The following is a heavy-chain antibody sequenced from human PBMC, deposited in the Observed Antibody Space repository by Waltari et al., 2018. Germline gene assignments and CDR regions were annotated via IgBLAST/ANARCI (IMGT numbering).Heavy chain of an antibody. V-gene: IGHV3-30*01. CDR2: ISFDGSIT. D-gene: IGHD2-21*01. J-gene: IGHJ1*01. Sequence: QVQLVESGGGGVQPGRSLRLSCEASGFPFSSYAMHWVRQAPGKGLEWVTVISFDGSITFYADSVKGRFTVSRDNSKNTLFLEMNSLRPEDTAVYYCAKAEYSNWRKIKEYFQHWGQGTLVTVSS. CDR1: GFPFSSYA. CDR3: AKAEYSNWRKIKEYFQH.